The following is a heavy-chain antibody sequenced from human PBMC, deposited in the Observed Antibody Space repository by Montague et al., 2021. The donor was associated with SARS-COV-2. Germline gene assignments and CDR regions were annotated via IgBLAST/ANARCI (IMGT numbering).Heavy chain of an antibody. CDR1: GGSFSGFY. V-gene: IGHV4-34*01. J-gene: IGHJ6*03. Sequence: SEPLSLTCAASGGSFSGFYWSWVRQSPGKGLEWIGDVNHSESTNYNPSLKGRVTISVDRSKNQFSLRLRSVTAADTAVYYCARGRGFYYESSGGLYYMDVWGEGTTVTVSS. D-gene: IGHD3-22*01. CDR2: VNHSEST. CDR3: ARGRGFYYESSGGLYYMDV.